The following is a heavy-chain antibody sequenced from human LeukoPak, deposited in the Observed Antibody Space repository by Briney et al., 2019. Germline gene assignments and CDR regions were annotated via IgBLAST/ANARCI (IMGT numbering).Heavy chain of an antibody. CDR2: ISYDGSNK. V-gene: IGHV3-30*18. CDR3: VKNRATYYDILTGRIAYGMDV. D-gene: IGHD3-9*01. CDR1: GFTFSSYG. J-gene: IGHJ6*02. Sequence: GGSLRLSCAASGFTFSSYGMHWVRQAPGKGLEWVAVISYDGSNKYYADSVKGRFTISRDNSKNTLYLQMNSLRAEDTAVYYCVKNRATYYDILTGRIAYGMDVWGQGTTVTVSS.